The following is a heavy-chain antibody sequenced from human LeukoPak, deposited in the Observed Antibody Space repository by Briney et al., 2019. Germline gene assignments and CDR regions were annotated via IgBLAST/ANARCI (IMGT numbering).Heavy chain of an antibody. V-gene: IGHV4-30-4*08. CDR1: GGSISSGDYY. CDR3: ARRPGGIWFGELLYYYYYMDV. Sequence: PSETLSLTCTVSGGSISSGDYYWSWIRQPPGKGLEWIGYIYYSGSTYYNPSLKSRVTISVDTSKNQFSLKLSSVTAADTAVYYCARRPGGIWFGELLYYYYYMDVWGKGTTVTVSS. CDR2: IYYSGST. D-gene: IGHD3-10*01. J-gene: IGHJ6*03.